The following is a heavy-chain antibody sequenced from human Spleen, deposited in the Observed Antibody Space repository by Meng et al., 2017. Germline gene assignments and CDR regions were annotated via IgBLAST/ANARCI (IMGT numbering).Heavy chain of an antibody. J-gene: IGHJ4*02. D-gene: IGHD6-19*01. V-gene: IGHV3-23*01. CDR1: GFMFSNYA. CDR2: ISGSGGST. CDR3: AKSAVAGVY. Sequence: GESLKISCAASGFMFSNYAMSWVRQAPGKGLEWVSAISGSGGSTYYADSVKGRFTISRDNSKNTLYLQMNSLRAEDTAVYYCAKSAVAGVYWGQGTLVTVSS.